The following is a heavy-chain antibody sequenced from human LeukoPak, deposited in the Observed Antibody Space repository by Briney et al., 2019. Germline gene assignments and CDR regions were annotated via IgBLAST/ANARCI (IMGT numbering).Heavy chain of an antibody. J-gene: IGHJ5*02. CDR1: GGSFSGYY. CDR2: IYHTGST. CDR3: ARHVRVYYYDSSGYGHWFDP. D-gene: IGHD3-22*01. V-gene: IGHV4-34*01. Sequence: SETLSLTCAVYGGSFSGYYWGWIRQPPGKGLEWIGSIYHTGSTYYNPSLKSRATISVDTSKNQFSLKLSSVTAADTAVYYCARHVRVYYYDSSGYGHWFDPWGQGTLVTVSS.